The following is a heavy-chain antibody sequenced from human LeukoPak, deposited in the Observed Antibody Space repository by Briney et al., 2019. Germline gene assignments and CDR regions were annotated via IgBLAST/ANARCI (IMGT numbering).Heavy chain of an antibody. CDR3: AKCSTSAYTTGWCNWVDP. Sequence: QPGGSLRLSCVASGFTFTSDAMNWVRPAPGKGLEWVSSTVSRGTTQYADSVKGRFTVSRDTSKNTLYLQMNSLRADDTAVYYCAKCSTSAYTTGWCNWVDPWGQGTLVTVSS. CDR1: GFTFTSDA. CDR2: TVSRGTT. D-gene: IGHD6-19*01. J-gene: IGHJ5*02. V-gene: IGHV3-23*01.